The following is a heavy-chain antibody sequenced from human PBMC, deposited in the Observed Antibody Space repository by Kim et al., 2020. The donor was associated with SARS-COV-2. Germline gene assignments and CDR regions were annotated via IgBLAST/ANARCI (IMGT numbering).Heavy chain of an antibody. CDR2: IKDKSDGGTT. Sequence: GGSLRLSCAASGFIFSNAWMSWVRQAPGKGLEWVGRIKDKSDGGTTDYAAPAKGRFTISRDDSKNTLFLQMNSLKTEDTAVYYCTTGPYTNGVPVGFDYWGQGALVTVSS. J-gene: IGHJ4*02. CDR1: GFIFSNAW. V-gene: IGHV3-15*01. D-gene: IGHD2-8*01. CDR3: TTGPYTNGVPVGFDY.